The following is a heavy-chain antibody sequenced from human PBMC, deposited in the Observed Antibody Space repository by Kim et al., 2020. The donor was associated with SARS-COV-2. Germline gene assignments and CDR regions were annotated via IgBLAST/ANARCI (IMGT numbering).Heavy chain of an antibody. D-gene: IGHD3-10*02. CDR2: VYYTGST. CDR3: ARLFHGLDY. J-gene: IGHJ4*02. Sequence: QRPGTGLEWIGYVYYTGSTNHNPPLKSRITISRDTSRNRFSLTLNFVTAADTAVYYCARLFHGLDYWGQGALVTVSS. V-gene: IGHV4-31*02.